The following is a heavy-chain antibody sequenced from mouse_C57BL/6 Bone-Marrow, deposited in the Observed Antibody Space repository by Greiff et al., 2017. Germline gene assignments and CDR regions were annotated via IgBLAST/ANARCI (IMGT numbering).Heavy chain of an antibody. CDR1: GYTFTSYL. D-gene: IGHD1-1*01. Sequence: QVQLQQPGAELVKPGASVKMSCKASGYTFTSYLITWVKQRPGQGLEWIGDIYPGSGSTNYNEKFKSKVTLTVDTSSSTAYLQLSSLTSEDSAVYYCARDYYGSSYLYYVDYWGQGTTLTVSS. CDR3: ARDYYGSSYLYYVDY. J-gene: IGHJ2*01. CDR2: IYPGSGST. V-gene: IGHV1-55*01.